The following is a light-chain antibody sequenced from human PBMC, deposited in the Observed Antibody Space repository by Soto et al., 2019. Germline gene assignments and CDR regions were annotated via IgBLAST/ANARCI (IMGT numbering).Light chain of an antibody. CDR1: QSVSSN. Sequence: EIVMTQSPATLSVSPGERATLSCRASQSVSSNLVWYQQKPGQAPRLLIYDTSNRATGVPARFSGSGSGTDFTLTISSLEPEDFAVYYCQQRSNWPPFTFGPGTKVDIK. CDR3: QQRSNWPPFT. CDR2: DTS. J-gene: IGKJ3*01. V-gene: IGKV3-11*01.